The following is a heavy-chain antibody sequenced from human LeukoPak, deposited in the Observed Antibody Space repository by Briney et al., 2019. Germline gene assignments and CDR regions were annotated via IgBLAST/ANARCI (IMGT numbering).Heavy chain of an antibody. CDR1: GFTFSSYS. J-gene: IGHJ4*02. V-gene: IGHV3-21*04. Sequence: PGGSLRLSCAASGFTFSSYSMNWVRQAPGKGLEWVSSISSSSSYIYYADSVKGRFTISRDNAKNSLYLQMNSLRAEDTALYYCAKDKAGAYYGSGSEYYFDYWGQGTLVTVSS. CDR3: AKDKAGAYYGSGSEYYFDY. CDR2: ISSSSSYI. D-gene: IGHD3-10*01.